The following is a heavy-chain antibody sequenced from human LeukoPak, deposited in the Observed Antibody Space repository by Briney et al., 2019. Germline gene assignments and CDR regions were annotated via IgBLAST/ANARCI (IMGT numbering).Heavy chain of an antibody. J-gene: IGHJ4*02. D-gene: IGHD2-15*01. Sequence: SETLSLTCTVSGGSISSSSYYWGWIRQPPGKGLEWIGSIYYSGSTYYNPSLKSRVTISVDTSKNQFSLKLSSVTAADTAVYYCARHPFATPFDYWGPGTLVTVSS. V-gene: IGHV4-39*01. CDR3: ARHPFATPFDY. CDR1: GGSISSSSYY. CDR2: IYYSGST.